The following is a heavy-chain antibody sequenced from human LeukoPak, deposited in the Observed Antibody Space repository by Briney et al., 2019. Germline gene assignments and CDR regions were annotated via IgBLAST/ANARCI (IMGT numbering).Heavy chain of an antibody. Sequence: GGTLSLSCAASGFTFSGSAMQWVRQASGKGLEWVGRIRSTDNRYATAYAASVKGRFTISRDDSKNTAYLQMNSVKSEDTAVYYCTSIIFGVVITHHYWGQGTLVTVSS. J-gene: IGHJ4*02. D-gene: IGHD3-3*01. CDR2: IRSTDNRYAT. CDR3: TSIIFGVVITHHY. CDR1: GFTFSGSA. V-gene: IGHV3-73*01.